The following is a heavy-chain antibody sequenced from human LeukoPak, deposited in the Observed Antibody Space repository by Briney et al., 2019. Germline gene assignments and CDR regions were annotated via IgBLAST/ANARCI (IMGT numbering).Heavy chain of an antibody. CDR2: VNPNNGDT. V-gene: IGHV1-2*02. D-gene: IGHD2-15*01. CDR1: GYTFTGYY. Sequence: ASVKVSCKASGYTFTGYYMHWVRQAPGQGLEWVGLVNPNNGDTKYAQKFQGRVTMTRDTSISTAYMELSRLRSDDTAVYYCARGYCSGGSCYSVENWFDPWGQGTLVTVSS. CDR3: ARGYCSGGSCYSVENWFDP. J-gene: IGHJ5*02.